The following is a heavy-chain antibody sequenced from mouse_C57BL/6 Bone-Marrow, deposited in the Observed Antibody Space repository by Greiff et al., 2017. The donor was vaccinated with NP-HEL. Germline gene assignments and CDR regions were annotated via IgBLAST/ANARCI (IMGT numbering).Heavy chain of an antibody. D-gene: IGHD1-1*01. J-gene: IGHJ3*01. V-gene: IGHV1-81*01. CDR3: ARGGYYGSSWFAY. Sequence: VQLQQSGAELARPGASVKLSCKASGYTFTSYGISWVKQRTGQGLEWIGEIYPRSGNTYYNEKFKGKATLTADKSSSTAYMGLRSLTSEDSAVYFCARGGYYGSSWFAYWGQGTLVTVSA. CDR2: IYPRSGNT. CDR1: GYTFTSYG.